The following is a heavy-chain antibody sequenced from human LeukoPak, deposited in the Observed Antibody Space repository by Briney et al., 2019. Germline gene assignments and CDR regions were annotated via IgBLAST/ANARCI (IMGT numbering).Heavy chain of an antibody. Sequence: PGGSLRLSCAASGFTFSSYAMSWVRQAPGKGLEWVSAISGSGGSTYYADSVKGRFTISRDNSKNTLYLQMNSLGAEDTAVYYCAKAPLRCSSTSCYSEFQHWGQGTLVTVSS. CDR1: GFTFSSYA. CDR3: AKAPLRCSSTSCYSEFQH. V-gene: IGHV3-23*01. D-gene: IGHD2-2*01. J-gene: IGHJ1*01. CDR2: ISGSGGST.